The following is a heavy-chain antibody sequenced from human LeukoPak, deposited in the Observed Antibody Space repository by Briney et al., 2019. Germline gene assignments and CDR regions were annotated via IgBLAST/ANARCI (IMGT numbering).Heavy chain of an antibody. CDR3: ARQPSMVPKYYYYYYGMDV. CDR2: ISYDGSNK. J-gene: IGHJ6*02. D-gene: IGHD3-10*01. CDR1: GFTSSSYA. Sequence: PGGSLRLSCAASGFTSSSYAMHWVRQAPGKGLEWVAVISYDGSNKYYADSVKGRFTISRDNSKNTLYLQMNSLRAEDTAVYYCARQPSMVPKYYYYYYGMDVWGQGTTVTVSS. V-gene: IGHV3-30-3*01.